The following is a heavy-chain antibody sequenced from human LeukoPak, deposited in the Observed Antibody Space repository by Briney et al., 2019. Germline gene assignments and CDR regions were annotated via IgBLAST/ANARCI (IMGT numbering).Heavy chain of an antibody. J-gene: IGHJ4*02. D-gene: IGHD3-10*01. CDR1: GFTFSSHG. CDR2: ISPNGVIT. V-gene: IGHV3-23*01. Sequence: PGGSLRLSCAASGFTFSSHGMNWVRQAPGKGLEWVSGISPNGVITYYADSVKGRFTISRDNSKGTVYLQMNSLRAEDTALYYCAKSDGFGELLAGLFDYWGQGTLVTVSS. CDR3: AKSDGFGELLAGLFDY.